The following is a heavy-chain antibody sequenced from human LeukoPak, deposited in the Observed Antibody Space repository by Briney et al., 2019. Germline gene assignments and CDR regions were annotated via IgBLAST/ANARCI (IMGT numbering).Heavy chain of an antibody. Sequence: ASVRVSCKASGYTFTGYYMHWVRQAPGQGLEWMGRINPNSGGTNYAQKFQGRVTMTRDTSISTAYMELSRLRSDDTAVYYCAREGYYDSSGYSNWFDPWGQGTLVTVSS. CDR2: INPNSGGT. CDR1: GYTFTGYY. D-gene: IGHD3-22*01. CDR3: AREGYYDSSGYSNWFDP. J-gene: IGHJ5*02. V-gene: IGHV1-2*06.